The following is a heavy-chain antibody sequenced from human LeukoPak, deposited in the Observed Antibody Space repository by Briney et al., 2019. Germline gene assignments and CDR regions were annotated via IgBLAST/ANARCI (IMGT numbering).Heavy chain of an antibody. V-gene: IGHV4-39*07. J-gene: IGHJ4*02. CDR1: SGSISTSNYY. CDR3: ARGKSGYCSGGSCRHYFDY. D-gene: IGHD2-15*01. CDR2: IFYSGST. Sequence: PSETLSLTCTVSSGSISTSNYYWGWVRQPPGKALEWIGNIFYSGSTYYSPSLKSRVTISLDTSRNQFSLKLNSVTAEDTAVYYCARGKSGYCSGGSCRHYFDYWGQGTLVTVSS.